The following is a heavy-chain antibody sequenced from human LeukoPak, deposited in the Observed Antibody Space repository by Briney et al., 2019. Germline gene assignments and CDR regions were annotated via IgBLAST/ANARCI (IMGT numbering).Heavy chain of an antibody. V-gene: IGHV3-9*01. CDR3: AKDIKGKTDYYYYGVDV. CDR2: ISWNSGSI. Sequence: PGRSLRLSCAASGFSFYECAMHWVRHAPGKGLEWVSGISWNSGSIGYADSVKGRFTISRDNAKNSLYLQMNSLRAEDTALYYCAKDIKGKTDYYYYGVDVWGQGTTVTVSS. CDR1: GFSFYECA. D-gene: IGHD1-1*01. J-gene: IGHJ6*02.